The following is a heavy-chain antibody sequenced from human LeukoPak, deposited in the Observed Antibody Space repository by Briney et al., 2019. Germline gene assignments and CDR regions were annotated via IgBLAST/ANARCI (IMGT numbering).Heavy chain of an antibody. V-gene: IGHV4-59*08. CDR2: IYYSGST. CDR1: GGSISSYY. Sequence: SETLSLTCTVSGGSISSYYWSWIRQPPGKGLEWIGYIYYSGSTKYNPSLKSRATTSVDTSKTQFSLKLSSVNAADTAVYYCARCVAVAAWFDPWGQGTLVTVSS. CDR3: ARCVAVAAWFDP. D-gene: IGHD6-19*01. J-gene: IGHJ5*02.